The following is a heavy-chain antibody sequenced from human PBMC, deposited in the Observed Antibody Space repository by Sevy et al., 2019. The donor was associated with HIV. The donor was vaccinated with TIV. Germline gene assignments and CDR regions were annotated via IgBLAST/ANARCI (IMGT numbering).Heavy chain of an antibody. CDR1: GFAFTRAW. V-gene: IGHV3-15*01. CDR3: STDPIIVLLVTDGMDV. CDR2: IKSKIDGGTI. Sequence: GGSLRLSCAASGFAFTRAWMSWVRQAPGKGLEWVGRIKSKIDGGTIDYAATVKGRFTISRDDSKNTLYLQMNSLKTEDTAVYYCSTDPIIVLLVTDGMDVWGQGTTVTVSS. D-gene: IGHD2-8*02. J-gene: IGHJ6*02.